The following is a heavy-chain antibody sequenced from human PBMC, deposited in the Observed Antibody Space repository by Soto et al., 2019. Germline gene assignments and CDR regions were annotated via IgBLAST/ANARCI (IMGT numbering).Heavy chain of an antibody. J-gene: IGHJ4*02. CDR3: AKMVGVSVAAAGFDL. Sequence: HPGGSLRLSCVASGFIFSSYGMHWVRQAPGKGLEWVAVVWFDGSNEFYADSVKGRFTISRDNSKKTLFLQMNSLRAEDTAVYYCAKMVGVSVAAAGFDLWGQGTLVTVSS. V-gene: IGHV3-33*06. CDR1: GFIFSSYG. D-gene: IGHD6-13*01. CDR2: VWFDGSNE.